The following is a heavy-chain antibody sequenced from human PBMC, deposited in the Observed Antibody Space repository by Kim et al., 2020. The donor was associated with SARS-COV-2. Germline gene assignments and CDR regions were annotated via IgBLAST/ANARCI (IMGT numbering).Heavy chain of an antibody. CDR2: ILAESGHT. Sequence: ASVKVSCKASGYTFSDYGIHWVRQAPGQGLEWVGWILAESGHTKYSQKFQGRVTITRDTSANTAYMELSSLRSADTAAYYCARGKEGQQLVMAYWGQGTLVTVSS. CDR1: GYTFSDYG. D-gene: IGHD6-13*01. V-gene: IGHV1-3*01. CDR3: ARGKEGQQLVMAY. J-gene: IGHJ4*02.